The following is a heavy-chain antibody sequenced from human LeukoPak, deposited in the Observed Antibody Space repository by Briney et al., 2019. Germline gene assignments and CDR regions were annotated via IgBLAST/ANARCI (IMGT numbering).Heavy chain of an antibody. CDR2: IYTSGST. CDR3: ARVGTGVSFDF. V-gene: IGHV4-61*02. Sequence: SETLSLTCTVSGGSISSGSYYWSWIRQPAGKGLEWIGRIYTSGSTNYNPSLKSRVTISVDTSKNQFSLKLSSVTAADTAVYYCARVGTGVSFDFWGQGTLVTVSS. D-gene: IGHD7-27*01. J-gene: IGHJ4*02. CDR1: GGSISSGSYY.